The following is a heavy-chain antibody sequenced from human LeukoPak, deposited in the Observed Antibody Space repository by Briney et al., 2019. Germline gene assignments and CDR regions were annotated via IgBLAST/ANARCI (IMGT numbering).Heavy chain of an antibody. V-gene: IGHV3-7*01. CDR2: MKQDGTEK. CDR1: GFPFSTYW. Sequence: PGGSLRLSCAASGFPFSTYWMSWVRQAPGKGLEWVANMKQDGTEKYYVDSVKGRFTISRDNAKNTLYLQMNSLRAEDTAVYYCARGMATVTGPFDSWGQGTLVTVSS. CDR3: ARGMATVTGPFDS. D-gene: IGHD4-17*01. J-gene: IGHJ4*02.